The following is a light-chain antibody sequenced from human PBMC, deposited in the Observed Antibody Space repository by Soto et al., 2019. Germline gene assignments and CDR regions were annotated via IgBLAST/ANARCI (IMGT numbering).Light chain of an antibody. CDR3: CSYAGSNNRV. J-gene: IGLJ3*02. Sequence: QSALTQPPSASGSPGQSVTISCIGTSSDVGGYNYVSWYQQHPGKAPKLMIFEVSERPSGVPDRFSRSKSGNTASLTVSGLQAEDEAYYYCCSYAGSNNRVFGGGTKLTVL. V-gene: IGLV2-8*01. CDR1: SSDVGGYNY. CDR2: EVS.